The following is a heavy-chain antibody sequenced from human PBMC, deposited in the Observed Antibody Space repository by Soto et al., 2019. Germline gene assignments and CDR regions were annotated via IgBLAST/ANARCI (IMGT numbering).Heavy chain of an antibody. CDR1: GFTFSSYA. V-gene: IGHV3-23*01. J-gene: IGHJ4*02. CDR2: ISGSGGST. D-gene: IGHD1-26*01. CDR3: AKDQSGSYFWGSDY. Sequence: EVQLLESGGGLVQPGGSLRLSCAASGFTFSSYAMSWVRQAPGKGLEWVSAISGSGGSTYYAVSVKGRFTISRDNSKNTLYLQMNSLRAEDTAVYYCAKDQSGSYFWGSDYWGQGTLVTVSS.